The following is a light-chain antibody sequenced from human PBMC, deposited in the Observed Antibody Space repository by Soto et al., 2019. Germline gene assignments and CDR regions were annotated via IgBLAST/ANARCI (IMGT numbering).Light chain of an antibody. J-gene: IGLJ1*01. V-gene: IGLV1-44*01. CDR3: AAWDDSLNGYV. Sequence: QSALTQPPSSSVTPGQRVTISFSGSSSNIGSNTVNWYQQLPGTAPKLLIYSNNQRPSGVPDRFSGSKSGTSASLAISGLQSEDEADYYCAAWDDSLNGYVFGTGTKVTVL. CDR1: SSNIGSNT. CDR2: SNN.